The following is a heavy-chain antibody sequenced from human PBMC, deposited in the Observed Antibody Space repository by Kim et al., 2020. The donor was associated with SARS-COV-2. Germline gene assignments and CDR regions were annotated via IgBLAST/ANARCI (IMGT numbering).Heavy chain of an antibody. CDR1: GYTLTELS. V-gene: IGHV1-24*01. CDR2: FDPEDGET. CDR3: ATWDFWSGRARSAFDI. Sequence: ASVKVSCKVSGYTLTELSMHWVRQAPGKGLEWMGGFDPEDGETIYAQKFQGRVTMTEDTSTDTAYMELSSLRSEDTAVYYCATWDFWSGRARSAFDIWGQGTMVTVSS. J-gene: IGHJ3*02. D-gene: IGHD3-3*01.